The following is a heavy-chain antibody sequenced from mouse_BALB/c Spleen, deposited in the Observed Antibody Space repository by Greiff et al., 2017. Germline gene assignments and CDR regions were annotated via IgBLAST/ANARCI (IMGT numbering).Heavy chain of an antibody. D-gene: IGHD4-1*01. V-gene: IGHV2-9*02. CDR1: GFSLTSYG. Sequence: QVQLKESGPGLVAPSQSLSITCTVSGFSLTSYGVHWVRQPPGKGLEWLGVIWAGGSTNYNSALMSRLSISKDNSKSQVFLKMNSLQTDDTAMYYCARDVWDVGFAYWGQGTLVTVSA. CDR3: ARDVWDVGFAY. J-gene: IGHJ3*01. CDR2: IWAGGST.